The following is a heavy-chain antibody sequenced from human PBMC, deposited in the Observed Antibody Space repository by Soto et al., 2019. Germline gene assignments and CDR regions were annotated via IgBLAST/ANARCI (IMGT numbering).Heavy chain of an antibody. Sequence: QVQLQQSGPGLVKPSQSLTLTCAISGDSVSSNSAIWNWIRQSPSRGLEWLGRTYYRSKWYNNYAESVKGRITINPDTSKNQFSLQLNSVTPVDTAVYYCSTWHFDYWGQGTLVTVSS. V-gene: IGHV6-1*01. CDR2: TYYRSKWYN. J-gene: IGHJ4*02. CDR1: GDSVSSNSAI. CDR3: STWHFDY.